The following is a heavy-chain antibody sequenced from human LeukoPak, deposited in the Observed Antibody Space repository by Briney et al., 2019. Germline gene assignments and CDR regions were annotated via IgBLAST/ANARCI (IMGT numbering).Heavy chain of an antibody. CDR2: ISVSGST. V-gene: IGHV3-53*01. D-gene: IGHD6-19*01. CDR1: GFTVSDIY. CDR3: AKDRWGSSGWYSDY. J-gene: IGHJ4*02. Sequence: PGGSLRLSCAVSGFTVSDIYMSWVRQAPGKGLEWVSGISVSGSTFYADSVKGRFTISRDNSKSTLYLQMNSLRGEDTAVYYCAKDRWGSSGWYSDYWGQGALVTVSS.